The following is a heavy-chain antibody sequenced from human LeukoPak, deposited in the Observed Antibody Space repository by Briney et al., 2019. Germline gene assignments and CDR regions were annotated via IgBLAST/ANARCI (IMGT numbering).Heavy chain of an antibody. CDR1: GFTVSSNY. V-gene: IGHV3-53*01. D-gene: IGHD2-15*01. CDR2: IYSGGST. J-gene: IGHJ4*02. CDR3: ARDRYCSGGSCYPPGD. Sequence: GGSLRLSCAASGFTVSSNYMSWVRRAPGKGLEWVSVIYSGGSTYYADSVKGRFTISRDNSKNTLYLQMNSLRAEDTAVYYCARDRYCSGGSCYPPGDWGQGTLVTVSS.